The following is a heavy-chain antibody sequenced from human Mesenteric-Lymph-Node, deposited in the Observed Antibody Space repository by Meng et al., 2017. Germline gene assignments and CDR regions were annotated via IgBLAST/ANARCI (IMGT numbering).Heavy chain of an antibody. D-gene: IGHD3-22*01. CDR2: IDSGGGYT. V-gene: IGHV1-46*01. Sequence: QVQLVQAGAEVKKPGASVRVAYKASGYTFTSYYIYWVRQAPGQGLEWMGIIDSGGGYTSYAQKFRGRVTMTRDTSTNTVYIELSSLRFEDTAVFYCARSLDTSGHAYFDYWGQGTLVTVSS. CDR3: ARSLDTSGHAYFDY. CDR1: GYTFTSYY. J-gene: IGHJ4*02.